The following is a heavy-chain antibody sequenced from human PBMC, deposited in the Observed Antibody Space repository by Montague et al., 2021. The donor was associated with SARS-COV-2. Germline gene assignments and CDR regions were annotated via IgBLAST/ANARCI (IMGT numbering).Heavy chain of an antibody. Sequence: SRRLSFSASGFTFSGYWMSWVRQAPGKGLEWVANIKHDESEKYYVDSVKGRFTISRDNAKNSLYLQVNSLRAEDTAVYYCARATLYMDVWGKGTTVTVSS. CDR2: IKHDESEK. J-gene: IGHJ6*03. CDR1: GFTFSGYW. CDR3: ARATLYMDV. V-gene: IGHV3-7*01.